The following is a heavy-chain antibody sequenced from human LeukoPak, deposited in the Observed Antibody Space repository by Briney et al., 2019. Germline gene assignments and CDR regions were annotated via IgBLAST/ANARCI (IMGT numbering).Heavy chain of an antibody. Sequence: SETLSLTCTVSGGSISTSSYYWGWIRQPPGKGLEWIGSIYYSGSTYYNPSLENRVTISVDTSKNQFSLKLSSVTAADTAVYYCARFQKFLAGTTIPPPNWFDPWGQGTLVTVSS. CDR1: GGSISTSSYY. D-gene: IGHD6-13*01. V-gene: IGHV4-39*07. CDR2: IYYSGST. CDR3: ARFQKFLAGTTIPPPNWFDP. J-gene: IGHJ5*02.